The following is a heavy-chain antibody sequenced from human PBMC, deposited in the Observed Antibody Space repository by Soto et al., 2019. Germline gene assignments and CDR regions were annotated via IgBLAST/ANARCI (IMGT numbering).Heavy chain of an antibody. CDR3: AKRPLSDILTGYYDY. V-gene: IGHV3-23*01. CDR1: GFTFSSYA. CDR2: ISGSGGST. D-gene: IGHD3-9*01. J-gene: IGHJ4*02. Sequence: GGSLRLSCAASGFTFSSYAMSWVRQAPGKGLEWVSAISGSGGSTYYADSVKGRFTISRDNSKNTLYLQMNSLRSEDPAVYYCAKRPLSDILTGYYDYWGQGTLVTVSS.